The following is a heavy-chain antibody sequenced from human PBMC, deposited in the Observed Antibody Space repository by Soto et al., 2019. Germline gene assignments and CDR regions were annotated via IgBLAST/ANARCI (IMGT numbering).Heavy chain of an antibody. D-gene: IGHD6-13*01. CDR3: SRDRPNCSSYYYYGMDV. J-gene: IGHJ6*02. CDR2: IYYSGST. V-gene: IGHV4-31*03. Sequence: SETLSLTCTVSGGSISNDGYYWSWIRQHTGKDLEWIVYIYYSGSTYYNPSLKSRVTISVDTSKNKFSLKLSSVNAADTAVYYCSRDRPNCSSYYYYGMDVWGQGNTVTVFS. CDR1: GGSISNDGYY.